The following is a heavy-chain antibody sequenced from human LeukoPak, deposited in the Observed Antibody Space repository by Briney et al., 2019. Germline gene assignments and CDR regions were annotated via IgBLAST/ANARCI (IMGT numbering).Heavy chain of an antibody. V-gene: IGHV3-33*06. D-gene: IGHD4-17*01. CDR1: GFTFSSYG. CDR2: IWYDGSNK. CDR3: AKGTYPYGDYSYYFDY. J-gene: IGHJ4*02. Sequence: GGSLRLSCAASGFTFSSYGMHWVRQAPGKGLEWVAVIWYDGSNKYYADSVKGRFTISRDNSKNMLYLQMNSLRAEDTAVYYCAKGTYPYGDYSYYFDYWGQGTLVTVSS.